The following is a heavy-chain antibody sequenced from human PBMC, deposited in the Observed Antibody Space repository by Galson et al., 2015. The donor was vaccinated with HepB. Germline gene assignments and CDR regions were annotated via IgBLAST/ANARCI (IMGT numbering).Heavy chain of an antibody. CDR3: AKDRWPYCGGDCHSAFEY. CDR2: ILDDGSYQ. D-gene: IGHD2-21*02. Sequence: SMRLSCAASGFTFSSYGMHWVRQAPGKGLEWVAVILDDGSYQYYADSVKGRFTISRDNSKNTLFLQMNSLRAEDTAVYYCAKDRWPYCGGDCHSAFEYWGQGTLVTVSS. CDR1: GFTFSSYG. V-gene: IGHV3-30*18. J-gene: IGHJ4*02.